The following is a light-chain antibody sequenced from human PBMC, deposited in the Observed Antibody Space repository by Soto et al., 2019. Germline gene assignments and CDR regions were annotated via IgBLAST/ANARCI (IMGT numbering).Light chain of an antibody. Sequence: QSVLTQPASVSGSPGQSITISCTGTSSDVGGYNYVSWYQQHPGKVPKLMIYEVTSRPSGVSNRFSASKSGNTASLSISGLQAEDEADYYCSSYTSTSTYVFGAGTKVTVL. CDR3: SSYTSTSTYV. V-gene: IGLV2-14*01. CDR2: EVT. J-gene: IGLJ1*01. CDR1: SSDVGGYNY.